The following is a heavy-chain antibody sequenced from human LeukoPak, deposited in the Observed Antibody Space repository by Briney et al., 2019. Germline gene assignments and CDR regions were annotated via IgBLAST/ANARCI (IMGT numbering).Heavy chain of an antibody. V-gene: IGHV4-34*01. J-gene: IGHJ4*02. D-gene: IGHD3-10*01. CDR1: GGSFSGYY. CDR3: AHQSTHGFGELLYED. CDR2: INHSGST. Sequence: SETLSLTCAVYGGSFSGYYWSWLRQPPGKGLEGIGEINHSGSTNYNPSLTSRVTISVDTSKNQFSLKLSSVTAADTAVYYCAHQSTHGFGELLYEDWGRGTLVTVSS.